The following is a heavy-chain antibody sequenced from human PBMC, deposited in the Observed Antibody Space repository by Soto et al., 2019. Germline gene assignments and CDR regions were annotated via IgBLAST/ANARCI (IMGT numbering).Heavy chain of an antibody. CDR1: GFSFSRYA. V-gene: IGHV3-30*04. CDR3: ARSRSGAIADSFDF. Sequence: GGSLRLSCAASGFSFSRYAIHWVRQAPGKGLEWVAVISKDGSHKYYLDSVKGRFTISRDNSKNILYLQMNSLRDEDTAVYYCARSRSGAIADSFDFWGQGTLVTVSS. D-gene: IGHD3-10*01. J-gene: IGHJ4*02. CDR2: ISKDGSHK.